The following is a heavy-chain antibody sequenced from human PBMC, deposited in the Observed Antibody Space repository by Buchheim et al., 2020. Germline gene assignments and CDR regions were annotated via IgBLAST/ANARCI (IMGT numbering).Heavy chain of an antibody. CDR3: ARDLPYYDFWSGYYRYYYYGMDV. CDR1: GFTFSSYW. V-gene: IGHV3-74*01. D-gene: IGHD3-3*01. J-gene: IGHJ6*02. CDR2: INSDGSST. Sequence: EVQLVESGGGLVQPGGSLRLSCAASGFTFSSYWMHWVRQAPGKGLVWVSRINSDGSSTSYADPVKGRFTISRDNAKNTLYLQMNSLRAEDTAVYYCARDLPYYDFWSGYYRYYYYGMDVWGQGTT.